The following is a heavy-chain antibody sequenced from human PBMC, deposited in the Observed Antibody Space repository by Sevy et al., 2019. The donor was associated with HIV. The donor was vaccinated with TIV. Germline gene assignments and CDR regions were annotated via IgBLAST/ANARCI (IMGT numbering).Heavy chain of an antibody. CDR1: GFTFSSYA. CDR3: AKASHDIVVVPAAIQDLYYYYGMDV. CDR2: ISGSGGST. D-gene: IGHD2-2*02. V-gene: IGHV3-23*01. Sequence: GGSLRLSCAASGFTFSSYAMSWVRQAPGKGLEWVSAISGSGGSTYYAHSVKGRFTISRDNSKNTLYLQMNSLRAEDTAVYYCAKASHDIVVVPAAIQDLYYYYGMDVWGQGTTVTVSS. J-gene: IGHJ6*02.